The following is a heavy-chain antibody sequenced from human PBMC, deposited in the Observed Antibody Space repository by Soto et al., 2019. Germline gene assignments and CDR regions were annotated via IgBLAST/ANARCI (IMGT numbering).Heavy chain of an antibody. V-gene: IGHV3-48*02. CDR3: AKDRYASTLSMDA. CDR2: ISTSSFTI. D-gene: IGHD6-13*01. Sequence: EVQLVETGGGLVEPGGSLRLSCEASGFTLSTYSMSWVRQAPGKGLEWLAYISTSSFTIYYADSVKGRFTISRDNAKNILFLQMDSLKDDDTAVYYCAKDRYASTLSMDAWGNGTTVTVSS. CDR1: GFTLSTYS. J-gene: IGHJ6*04.